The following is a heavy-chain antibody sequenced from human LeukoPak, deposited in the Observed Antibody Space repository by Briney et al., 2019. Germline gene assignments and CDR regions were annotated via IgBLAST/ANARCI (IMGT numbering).Heavy chain of an antibody. CDR3: ARDQPTHYILDY. J-gene: IGHJ4*02. Sequence: SETLSLTCAVYGGSFSGYYWSWIRQPPGKGLEWIGEINHSGSTNYNPSLKSRVTISVDTSKNQFSLKLSSVTAADTAVYFCARDQPTHYILDYWGQGALVTVSS. D-gene: IGHD2/OR15-2a*01. CDR1: GGSFSGYY. CDR2: INHSGST. V-gene: IGHV4-34*01.